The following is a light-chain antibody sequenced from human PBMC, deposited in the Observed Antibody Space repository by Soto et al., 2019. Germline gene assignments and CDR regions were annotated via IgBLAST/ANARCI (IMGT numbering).Light chain of an antibody. CDR1: SSDVGGYTY. J-gene: IGLJ2*01. CDR2: EVS. CDR3: SSYAGSNNFVV. Sequence: QSALTQPPSASGSPGQSVTISCTGTSSDVGGYTYVSWYQQYPGKAPKLMIYEVSKRPSGVPDRFSGSKSANTASLTVSGLQAEDEADYYCSSYAGSNNFVVFGGGTKLTVL. V-gene: IGLV2-8*01.